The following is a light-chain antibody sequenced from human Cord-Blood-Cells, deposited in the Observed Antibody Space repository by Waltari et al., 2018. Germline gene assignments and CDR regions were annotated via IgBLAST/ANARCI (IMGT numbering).Light chain of an antibody. V-gene: IGKV1-16*02. Sequence: MTPFPSSLSASVGARVTITCRASQGISNVLAWFQQKPGQAPTSLIYASSSLQSGVPSKISCGGSATDYTLTNSSLQPEDFRTYDSEQYNSYPCTFGPRTKVDIK. J-gene: IGKJ3*01. CDR3: EQYNSYPCT. CDR2: ASS. CDR1: QGISNV.